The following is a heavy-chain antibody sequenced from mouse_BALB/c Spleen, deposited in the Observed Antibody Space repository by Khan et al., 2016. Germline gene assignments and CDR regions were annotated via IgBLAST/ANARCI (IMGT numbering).Heavy chain of an antibody. CDR2: IDPANGNT. CDR1: GFNIKDTY. V-gene: IGHV14-3*02. Sequence: VQLQQSGAELVKPGASVKLSCTASGFNIKDTYMHWVKQRPEQGLEWIGRIDPANGNTKYDPKFQGKATITADTSSNTAYLQLSSLTSEDTAVHYCARSSYDYDAMDYWGQGTSVTVSS. J-gene: IGHJ4*01. CDR3: ARSSYDYDAMDY. D-gene: IGHD6-1*01.